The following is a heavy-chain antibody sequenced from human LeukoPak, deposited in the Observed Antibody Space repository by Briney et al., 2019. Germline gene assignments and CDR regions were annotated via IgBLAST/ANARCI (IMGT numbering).Heavy chain of an antibody. J-gene: IGHJ6*02. Sequence: PSETLSLACTVSGGSISSYYWSWIRQPPGKGLEWIGYIYYSGSTNYNPSLKSRVTTSVDTSKNQFSLKLSSVTAADTAVYYCARERGYYYDSSGTYVPYYYYGMDVWGQGTTVTVSS. CDR2: IYYSGST. V-gene: IGHV4-59*01. CDR1: GGSISSYY. D-gene: IGHD3-22*01. CDR3: ARERGYYYDSSGTYVPYYYYGMDV.